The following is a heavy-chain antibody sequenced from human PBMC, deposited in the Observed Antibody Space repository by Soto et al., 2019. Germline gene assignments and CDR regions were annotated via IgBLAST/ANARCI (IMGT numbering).Heavy chain of an antibody. V-gene: IGHV4-61*01. D-gene: IGHD7-27*01. CDR2: MSYSGRS. CDR3: ARVGWGGGS. J-gene: IGHJ5*02. CDR1: GGSVSSGKYH. Sequence: PSETLPLTCTVSGGSVSSGKYHWSWILHPPGNRLEWIGFMSYSGRSDYNPSLKSRATISVDTSNNQFSLKLNSVSATDTALYYCARVGWGGGSWGQGTLVTVSS.